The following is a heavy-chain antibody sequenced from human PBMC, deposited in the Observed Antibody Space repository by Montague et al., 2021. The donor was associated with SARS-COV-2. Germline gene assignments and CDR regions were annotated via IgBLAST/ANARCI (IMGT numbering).Heavy chain of an antibody. D-gene: IGHD3-10*01. CDR1: GYFIGTGYY. J-gene: IGHJ4*02. V-gene: IGHV4-38-2*02. CDR2: NYLHGNA. CDR3: ARGARQGYGFRLGSFDS. Sequence: SETLSLTCSVSGYFIGTGYYWGWIRQSPGKGLEWIGSNYLHGNAYYNPSLNSRVTISLDTSKNQFSLKLSSVTAADTAVYYCARGARQGYGFRLGSFDSWGQGTLVTVSS.